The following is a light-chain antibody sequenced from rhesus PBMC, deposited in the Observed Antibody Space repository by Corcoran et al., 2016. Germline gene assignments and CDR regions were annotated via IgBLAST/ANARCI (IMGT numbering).Light chain of an antibody. CDR2: DAS. J-gene: IGKJ3*01. Sequence: DIQMTQPPSSLSASVGDTVTITCRASRVMNSFLNWFQQKPGKAPSLLIFDASNLESGVPSRFSGHGSGTDFTLTISSLQPEDFAAYYCLQHNSYPLTFGPGTKLDLK. CDR1: RVMNSF. CDR3: LQHNSYPLT. V-gene: IGKV1-28*03.